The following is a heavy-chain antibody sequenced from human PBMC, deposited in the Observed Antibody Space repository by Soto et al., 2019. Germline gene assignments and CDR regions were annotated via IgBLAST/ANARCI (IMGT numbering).Heavy chain of an antibody. CDR1: GFTFSNYA. CDR2: ISYDGSNK. D-gene: IGHD3-22*01. CDR3: ARTSTSGYYLSYFDY. V-gene: IGHV3-30-3*01. Sequence: QVQLVESGGGVVQPGRSRGLSCAASGFTFSNYAMHWVGQAPGKGRGGGAVISYDGSNKYYADSVKGRFTISRDNSKNTLHLEMNSLRAEDTAVYYCARTSTSGYYLSYFDYWGQGTLVTVSS. J-gene: IGHJ4*02.